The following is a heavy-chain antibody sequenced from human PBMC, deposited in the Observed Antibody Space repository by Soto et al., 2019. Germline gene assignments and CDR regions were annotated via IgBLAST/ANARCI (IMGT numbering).Heavy chain of an antibody. D-gene: IGHD3-22*01. CDR1: GGTFSSYA. V-gene: IGHV1-69*13. J-gene: IGHJ6*02. CDR2: IIPIFGTA. CDR3: ARDEPLRDSSGYYSYFGMXV. Sequence: SVKVSCKASGGTFSSYAISWVRQAPGQGLEWMGGIIPIFGTANYAQKFQGRVTITADESTSTAYMELSSLRSEDTAVYYCARDEPLRDSSGYYSYFGMXVWGQGTTVTVSS.